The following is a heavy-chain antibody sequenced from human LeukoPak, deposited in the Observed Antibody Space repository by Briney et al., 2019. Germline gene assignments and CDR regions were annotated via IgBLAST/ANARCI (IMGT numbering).Heavy chain of an antibody. V-gene: IGHV3-48*02. D-gene: IGHD1-20*01. CDR3: AGDLGITGDPMGARLSYFDS. J-gene: IGHJ4*02. Sequence: QPGRSLRLSCAASGFTFSGYNMNWVRQSPGRGLEWVSFISGSSDTIYYADSVKGRLTISRDNAQNSLYLRMNSLRDEDTAVYYCAGDLGITGDPMGARLSYFDSWGQGTLVTVSS. CDR1: GFTFSGYN. CDR2: ISGSSDTI.